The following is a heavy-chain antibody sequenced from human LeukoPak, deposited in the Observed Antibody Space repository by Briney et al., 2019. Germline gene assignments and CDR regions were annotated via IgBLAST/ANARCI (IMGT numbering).Heavy chain of an antibody. V-gene: IGHV1-2*02. J-gene: IGHJ4*02. CDR1: GYTFTGYY. CDR3: ARGITMVRGVISY. D-gene: IGHD3-10*01. Sequence: ASVKVSCKASGYTFTGYYMHWVRQAPGQGLEWMGWINPNSGDTNYAQKFQGRVTMTGDTSISTAYMELSRLRSDDTAVYYCARGITMVRGVISYWGQGTLVTVSS. CDR2: INPNSGDT.